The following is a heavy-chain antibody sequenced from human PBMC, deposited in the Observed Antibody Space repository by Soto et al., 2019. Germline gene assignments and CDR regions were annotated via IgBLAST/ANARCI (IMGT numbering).Heavy chain of an antibody. J-gene: IGHJ4*02. Sequence: QVQLVQSGAEVQKPGSSVKVSCKASGGTFSSYAISWVRQAPGQGLEWMGGIIPIFGTANYAQKFQGRVTITADESTSTAYMELSSLRSEDTAVYYCAREAPDILTGYSPEYYFDYWGQGTLVTVSS. D-gene: IGHD3-9*01. V-gene: IGHV1-69*01. CDR3: AREAPDILTGYSPEYYFDY. CDR1: GGTFSSYA. CDR2: IIPIFGTA.